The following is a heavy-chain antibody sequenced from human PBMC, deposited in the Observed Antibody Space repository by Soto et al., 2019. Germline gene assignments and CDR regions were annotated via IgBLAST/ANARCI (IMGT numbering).Heavy chain of an antibody. CDR2: ISWHGGST. J-gene: IGHJ4*02. CDR3: AKDLFTVTTGGGFHY. V-gene: IGHV3-43*01. D-gene: IGHD4-17*01. Sequence: EVQLVESGGVVVQPGRSLRLSCAASGFTFHDYTMHWVRQAPGKGLEWVSLISWHGGSTDYADSVKGRFTISRDNSKNSLYLQMNSLRTEYTALYYCAKDLFTVTTGGGFHYWGQGTLVTVSS. CDR1: GFTFHDYT.